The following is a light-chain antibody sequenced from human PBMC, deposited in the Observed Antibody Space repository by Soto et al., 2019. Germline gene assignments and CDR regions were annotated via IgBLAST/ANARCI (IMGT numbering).Light chain of an antibody. Sequence: QSALTQPASMSGSPGAAVTISRTITRSDVGSYNRLSSYQQHPGKAPKVIIYEGRKRPSGVSNRFSGSKSGNTASLTISGLQAEDEADYYCCSFAGSTPFVFGTGTKVTVL. CDR3: CSFAGSTPFV. J-gene: IGLJ1*01. CDR1: RSDVGSYNR. CDR2: EGR. V-gene: IGLV2-23*01.